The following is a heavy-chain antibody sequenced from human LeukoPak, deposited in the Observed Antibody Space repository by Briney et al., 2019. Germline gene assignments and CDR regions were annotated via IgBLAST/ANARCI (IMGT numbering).Heavy chain of an antibody. J-gene: IGHJ4*02. CDR3: AKGSSSSRPYYFDY. CDR1: GFTFSNCA. D-gene: IGHD6-6*01. V-gene: IGHV3-23*01. Sequence: GGSLRLSCAASGFTFSNCAMSWVRQAAARELAWFSAIIGSGGGTYHADSVKGRFTISRDNSKNTLYLQMNSLRVEDTAVYYCAKGSSSSRPYYFDYWGQGTLVTVSS. CDR2: IIGSGGGT.